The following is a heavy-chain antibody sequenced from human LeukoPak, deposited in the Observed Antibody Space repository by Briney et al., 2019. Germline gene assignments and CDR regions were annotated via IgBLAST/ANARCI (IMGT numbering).Heavy chain of an antibody. J-gene: IGHJ3*02. Sequence: SETLSLTCTVSGGFISSYYWSWIRQPPGKGLEWIGYIYYSGSTNYNPSLKSRVTISVDTSKNQFSLKLSSMTAADTAVYYCARGVVVTAHAFDIWGQGTMVTVSS. V-gene: IGHV4-59*01. D-gene: IGHD2-21*02. CDR2: IYYSGST. CDR3: ARGVVVTAHAFDI. CDR1: GGFISSYY.